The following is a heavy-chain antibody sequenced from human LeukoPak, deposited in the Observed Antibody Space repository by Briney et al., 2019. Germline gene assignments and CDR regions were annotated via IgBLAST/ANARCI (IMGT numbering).Heavy chain of an antibody. CDR1: GFSFNTFW. V-gene: IGHV3-7*01. J-gene: IGHJ4*02. D-gene: IGHD2-2*01. Sequence: PGGSLRLSCATSGFSFNTFWMNWVRQVPGKGLERVATINQGGTEKYYVDSVKGRFTIYRDNAKNSLSLQMYGLTAEDTAVYYCARDGPPAGLFFDNWGQGTLVTVSS. CDR3: ARDGPPAGLFFDN. CDR2: INQGGTEK.